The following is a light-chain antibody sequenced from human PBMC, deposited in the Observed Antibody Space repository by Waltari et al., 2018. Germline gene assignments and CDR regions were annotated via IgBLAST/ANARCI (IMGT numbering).Light chain of an antibody. Sequence: QSALIQPASLPGSPGQSFTPSCPGINSDVGSLGLLSWYQQQPGKAPKLTLYDVTKRPSGVSDRFSGSRSGDTASLTISTLQAEDEADYYCCSYANYVTFFGGGTKLTVL. CDR3: CSYANYVTF. CDR2: DVT. V-gene: IGLV2-23*02. J-gene: IGLJ2*01. CDR1: NSDVGSLGL.